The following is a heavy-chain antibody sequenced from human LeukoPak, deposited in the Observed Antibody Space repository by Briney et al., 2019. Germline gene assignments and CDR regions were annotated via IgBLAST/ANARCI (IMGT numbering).Heavy chain of an antibody. V-gene: IGHV4-59*01. Sequence: SETLSLTCTVSGGSISSYYWSWIRQPPGKGLEWVGYIYYSGSTNYNPSLESRVTMSVDTSKNQLSLKLSSVTAADTAVYYCARRTRAYYYDSSGYFDPWGQGTLVAVSS. D-gene: IGHD3-22*01. CDR2: IYYSGST. CDR1: GGSISSYY. CDR3: ARRTRAYYYDSSGYFDP. J-gene: IGHJ5*02.